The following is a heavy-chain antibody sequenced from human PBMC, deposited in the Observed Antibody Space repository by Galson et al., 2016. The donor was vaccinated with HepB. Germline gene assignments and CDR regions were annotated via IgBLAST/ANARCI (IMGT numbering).Heavy chain of an antibody. CDR2: TYYRSQWFN. V-gene: IGHV6-1*01. Sequence: CAISGDSVTNDETTWNWIRQSPSRGLEWLGRTYYRSQWFNEYAVSVKSRITINSDTSRNQLSLQLDSVTPDDTAAYFCTRGYMQTGMNVWGQGTTVTVSS. D-gene: IGHD5-18*01. J-gene: IGHJ6*02. CDR3: TRGYMQTGMNV. CDR1: GDSVTNDETT.